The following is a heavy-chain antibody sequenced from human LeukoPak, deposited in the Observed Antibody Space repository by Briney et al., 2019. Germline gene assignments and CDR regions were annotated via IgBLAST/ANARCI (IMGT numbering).Heavy chain of an antibody. D-gene: IGHD4-11*01. CDR1: GGSISSGDYY. CDR3: ASLQNGGYSNYAIGY. CDR2: IYYSGST. Sequence: SETLSLTCTVSGGSISSGDYYWSWIRQPPGKGLEWIGYIYYSGSTYYNPSLKSRFTISVDTSKNQFSLKLSSVTAADTAVYYCASLQNGGYSNYAIGYWGQGTLVTVSS. J-gene: IGHJ4*02. V-gene: IGHV4-30-4*08.